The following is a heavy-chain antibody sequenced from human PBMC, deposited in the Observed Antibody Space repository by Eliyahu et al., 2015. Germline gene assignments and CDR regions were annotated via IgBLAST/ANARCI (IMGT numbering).Heavy chain of an antibody. CDR2: ISGSGGST. J-gene: IGHJ4*02. V-gene: IGHV3-23*01. D-gene: IGHD3-10*01. CDR3: AKDGGTMVQGRGDY. CDR1: GFTFXSYA. Sequence: EVQLLESGGGLVQPGGSLRLSCAASGFTFXSYAMSWVRQAXGKGLEWVSAISGSGGSTYYADSVKGRFTISRDNSKNTLYLQMNSLRAEDTAVYYCAKDGGTMVQGRGDYWGQGTLVTVSS.